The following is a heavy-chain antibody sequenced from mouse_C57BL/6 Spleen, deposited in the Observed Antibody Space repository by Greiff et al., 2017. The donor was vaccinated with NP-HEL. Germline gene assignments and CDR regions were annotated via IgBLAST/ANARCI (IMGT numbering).Heavy chain of an antibody. CDR1: GYTFTSYW. J-gene: IGHJ4*01. Sequence: QVQLQQPGAELVMPGASVKLSCKASGYTFTSYWMHWVKQRPGQGLEWIGEIDPSDSYTNYNQKFKGKSTLTVDKSSSTAYMQLSSLTSEDSAVYYCARNLDYYGSSYAMDYWGQGTSVTVSS. V-gene: IGHV1-69*01. CDR3: ARNLDYYGSSYAMDY. D-gene: IGHD1-1*01. CDR2: IDPSDSYT.